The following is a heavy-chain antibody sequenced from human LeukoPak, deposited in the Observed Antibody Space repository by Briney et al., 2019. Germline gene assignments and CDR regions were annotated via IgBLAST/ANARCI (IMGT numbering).Heavy chain of an antibody. CDR1: GFTFSSYW. CDR2: INSDGSDR. J-gene: IGHJ4*02. CDR3: ARVTMVVTPLLDY. V-gene: IGHV3-74*01. D-gene: IGHD4-23*01. Sequence: GGSLRLSCAASGFTFSSYWMHWVRQARGKGLVWVSRINSDGSDRGYADSVKGRFTISRDNAKNTLYLQMNSLRADDTAVYYCARVTMVVTPLLDYWGQGALVTVSS.